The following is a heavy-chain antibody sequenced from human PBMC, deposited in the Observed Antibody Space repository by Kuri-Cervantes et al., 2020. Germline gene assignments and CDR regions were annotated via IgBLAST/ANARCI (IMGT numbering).Heavy chain of an antibody. Sequence: GSLRLSCTVSGGSISSYYWSWIRQPPGKGLEWIGYIYYSGSTNYNPSLKSRVTISVDTSKNQFSLKLSSVTAADTAVYYCARWIAAAGTRYYYHYYGMDVWGQGTTVTVSS. CDR1: GGSISSYY. CDR3: ARWIAAAGTRYYYHYYGMDV. V-gene: IGHV4-59*12. CDR2: IYYSGST. J-gene: IGHJ6*02. D-gene: IGHD6-13*01.